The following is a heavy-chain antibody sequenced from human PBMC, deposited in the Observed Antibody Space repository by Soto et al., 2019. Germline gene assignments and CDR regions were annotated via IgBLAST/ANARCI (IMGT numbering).Heavy chain of an antibody. CDR1: GYTFTSYA. Sequence: ASVKVSCKASGYTFTSYAMHWVRQAPGQRLEWMGWINAGNGNTKYSQKFQGRVTITRGTSASTAYMELSSLRSEDTAVYYCARDTLYDSSGYYYVGYNWFDPWGQGTLATVSS. CDR3: ARDTLYDSSGYYYVGYNWFDP. D-gene: IGHD3-22*01. V-gene: IGHV1-3*01. CDR2: INAGNGNT. J-gene: IGHJ5*02.